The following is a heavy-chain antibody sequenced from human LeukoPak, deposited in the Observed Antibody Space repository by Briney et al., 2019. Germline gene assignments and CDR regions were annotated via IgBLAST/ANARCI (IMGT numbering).Heavy chain of an antibody. D-gene: IGHD1-26*01. J-gene: IGHJ4*02. V-gene: IGHV3-30*02. Sequence: PGGSLRLSCAASGFTFSSYGMHWVRQAPAKRLEWVAFIRYDGSNKYYADSVKGRFTISRDNSKNTLYLQMNSLRAEDTAVYYCAKDAASIVGAKGLDYWGQGTLVTASS. CDR3: AKDAASIVGAKGLDY. CDR2: IRYDGSNK. CDR1: GFTFSSYG.